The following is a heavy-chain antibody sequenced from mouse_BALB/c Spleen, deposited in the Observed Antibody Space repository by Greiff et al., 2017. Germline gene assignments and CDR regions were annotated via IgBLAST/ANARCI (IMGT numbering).Heavy chain of an antibody. CDR3: ARGTMITTGWYFDV. D-gene: IGHD2-4*01. Sequence: DVQLQESGGGLVQPGGSRKLSCAASGFTFSSFGMHWVRQAPEKGLEWVAYISSGSSTIYYADTVKGRFTISRDNPKNTLFLQMTSLRSEDTAMYYCARGTMITTGWYFDVWGAGTTVTVSS. V-gene: IGHV5-17*02. CDR1: GFTFSSFG. CDR2: ISSGSSTI. J-gene: IGHJ1*01.